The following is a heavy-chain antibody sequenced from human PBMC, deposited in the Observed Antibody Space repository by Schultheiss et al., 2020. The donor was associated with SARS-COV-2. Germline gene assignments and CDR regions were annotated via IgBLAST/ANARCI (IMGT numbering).Heavy chain of an antibody. CDR1: GFTFSSYG. D-gene: IGHD6-19*01. CDR3: AREDSGWSLDY. Sequence: GGSLRLSCSASGFTFSSYGMHWVRQAPGKGLEWVAVIWYDGSNKYYADSVKGRFTISRDNSKNTLYLQMNSLRAEDTAVYYCAREDSGWSLDYWGQGTLVTVSS. J-gene: IGHJ4*02. V-gene: IGHV3-33*08. CDR2: IWYDGSNK.